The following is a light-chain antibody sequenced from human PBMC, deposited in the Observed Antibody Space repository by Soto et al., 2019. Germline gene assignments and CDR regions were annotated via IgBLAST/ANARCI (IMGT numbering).Light chain of an antibody. Sequence: EIQVTQSPSTLSGSVGDRVTITCRASQTISSWLAWYQQKPGKAPKLLIYKASTLKSGVPSRFSGSGSGTEFTLTISSLQPDDFATYYCQQYDSFSVTFGQGTRLEI. CDR3: QQYDSFSVT. J-gene: IGKJ5*01. CDR2: KAS. CDR1: QTISSW. V-gene: IGKV1-5*03.